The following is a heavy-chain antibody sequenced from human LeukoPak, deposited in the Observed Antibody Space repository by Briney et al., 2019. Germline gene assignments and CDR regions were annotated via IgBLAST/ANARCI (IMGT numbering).Heavy chain of an antibody. CDR3: ARVSGGTGTTRAFDI. CDR2: FDPEDGET. J-gene: IGHJ3*02. CDR1: GYTLTELS. V-gene: IGHV1-24*01. D-gene: IGHD1-1*01. Sequence: ASVKVSCKVSGYTLTELSMHWVRQAPGKGLEGMGGFDPEDGETIYAQKFQGRVTMTEDTSTDTAYMELSSLRSEDTAVYYCARVSGGTGTTRAFDIWGQGTMVTVSS.